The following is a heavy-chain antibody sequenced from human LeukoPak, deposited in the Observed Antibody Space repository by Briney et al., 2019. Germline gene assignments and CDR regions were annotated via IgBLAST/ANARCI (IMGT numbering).Heavy chain of an antibody. CDR3: ASSSGWRLFDY. CDR1: GYTFTSYA. CDR2: INTNTGNP. J-gene: IGHJ4*02. D-gene: IGHD6-19*01. Sequence: GASVTVSCTASGYTFTSYAMNWVRQAPGQGLEWMGWINTNTGNPTYAQGFTGRFVFSLDTSVSTAYLQISSLKAEDTAVYYCASSSGWRLFDYWGQGTLVTVSS. V-gene: IGHV7-4-1*02.